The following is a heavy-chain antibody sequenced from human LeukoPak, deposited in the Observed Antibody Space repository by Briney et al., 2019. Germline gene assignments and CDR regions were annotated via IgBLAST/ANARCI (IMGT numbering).Heavy chain of an antibody. J-gene: IGHJ4*02. CDR1: GFTFSSYA. CDR2: ISSNGGST. V-gene: IGHV3-64D*06. D-gene: IGHD3-22*01. Sequence: RGSLRLSCSASGFTFSSYAVHWVRQAPGKGLEYVSAISSNGGSTYYADSVKGRFAISRDNSKNTLYLQMSSLRAEDTAVYYCVNSDYYDSSGYYYDYWGQGTLVTVSS. CDR3: VNSDYYDSSGYYYDY.